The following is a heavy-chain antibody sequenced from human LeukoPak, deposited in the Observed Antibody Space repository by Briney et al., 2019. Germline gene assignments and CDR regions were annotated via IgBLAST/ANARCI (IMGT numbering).Heavy chain of an antibody. CDR2: MNPNSGNT. CDR1: GYTFTSYD. V-gene: IGHV1-8*03. Sequence: ASVKVSXKASGYTFTSYDINWVRQATGQGLEWMGWMNPNSGNTGYAQKFQGRVTITRNTSISTAYMELSSLRSEDTAVYYCARLGGGYYDGSLDYWGQGTLVTVSS. CDR3: ARLGGGYYDGSLDY. J-gene: IGHJ4*02. D-gene: IGHD3-22*01.